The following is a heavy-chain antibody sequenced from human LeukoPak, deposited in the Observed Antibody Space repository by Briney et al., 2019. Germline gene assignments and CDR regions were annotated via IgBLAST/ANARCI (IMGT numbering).Heavy chain of an antibody. J-gene: IGHJ3*02. V-gene: IGHV3-30*02. CDR2: IWFDGSNK. Sequence: SGGSLRLSCAASGFIFSNDAMHWVRQAPGKGLEWVAFIWFDGSNKHYADSVKGRFTISRDNSEDTLYLQMNSLRAEDTAVYYCACPHDYGDYVGAFDIWGQGTMVTVSS. CDR3: ACPHDYGDYVGAFDI. CDR1: GFIFSNDA. D-gene: IGHD4-17*01.